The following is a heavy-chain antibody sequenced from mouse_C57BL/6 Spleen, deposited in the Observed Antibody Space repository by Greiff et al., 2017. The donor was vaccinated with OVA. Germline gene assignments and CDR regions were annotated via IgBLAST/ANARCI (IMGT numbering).Heavy chain of an antibody. CDR3: ARPHYYGSSLYAMDY. V-gene: IGHV1-55*01. D-gene: IGHD1-1*01. CDR1: GYTFTSYW. CDR2: IYPGSGST. Sequence: QVHVKQPGAELVKPGASVKMSCKASGYTFTSYWITWVKQRPGQGLEWIGDIYPGSGSTNYNEKFKSKATLTVDTSSSTAYMQLSSLTSEDSAVYYCARPHYYGSSLYAMDYWGQGTSVTVSS. J-gene: IGHJ4*01.